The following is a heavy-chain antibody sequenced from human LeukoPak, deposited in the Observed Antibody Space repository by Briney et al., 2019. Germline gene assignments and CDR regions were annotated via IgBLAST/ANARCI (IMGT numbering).Heavy chain of an antibody. D-gene: IGHD1-26*01. J-gene: IGHJ5*02. CDR1: GGTFSSYT. Sequence: SVKVSCKASGGTFSSYTISWVRQAPGQGLEWMGRIIPILGIANYAQKFQGRVTITADKSTSTAYMELSSLRSEDTAVYYCARVAGAHTAEFDPWGQGTLVTVSS. V-gene: IGHV1-69*02. CDR3: ARVAGAHTAEFDP. CDR2: IIPILGIA.